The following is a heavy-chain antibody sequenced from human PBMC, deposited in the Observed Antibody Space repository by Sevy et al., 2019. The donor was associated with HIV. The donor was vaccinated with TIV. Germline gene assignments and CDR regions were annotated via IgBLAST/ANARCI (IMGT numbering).Heavy chain of an antibody. Sequence: ASVKVSCKASGYTFSGYDINWVRQATGQGPEWMGWMNPDSGRRGYAPKFQGRVTMTTNTSIDTAYMELRRLRSEDSAVYYCARADLDSSTFFYYYGMDVWGQGTTVTVSS. D-gene: IGHD6-13*01. CDR1: GYTFSGYD. V-gene: IGHV1-8*02. CDR2: MNPDSGRR. CDR3: ARADLDSSTFFYYYGMDV. J-gene: IGHJ6*02.